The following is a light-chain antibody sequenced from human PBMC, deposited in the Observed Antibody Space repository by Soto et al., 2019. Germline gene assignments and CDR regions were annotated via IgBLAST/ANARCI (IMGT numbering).Light chain of an antibody. V-gene: IGLV2-14*01. J-gene: IGLJ1*01. CDR3: SSYTSSSTPYV. CDR1: SRDGGGYNY. Sequence: QSALTQPDSVSGSPGQSMTISCTGTSRDGGGYNYVSWYQQHPGKAPKLMIYDVSNRPSGVSNRFSGSKSGNTASLTISGLQAEDEADYYCSSYTSSSTPYVFGSGTKVTVL. CDR2: DVS.